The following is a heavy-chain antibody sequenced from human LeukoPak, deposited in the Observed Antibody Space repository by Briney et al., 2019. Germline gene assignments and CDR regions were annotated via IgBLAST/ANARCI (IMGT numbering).Heavy chain of an antibody. CDR2: ISGSGGST. Sequence: GGSLRLSCAASGFTFSSYAMSWVRQAPGKGLEWVSAISGSGGSTYYADSVKGRFTISRDNSKNTLYLQMNSLRAEDTAVYYCAKGWSYDFWSGYPPFDYWGQGTLVTVSS. D-gene: IGHD3-3*01. J-gene: IGHJ4*02. CDR1: GFTFSSYA. V-gene: IGHV3-23*01. CDR3: AKGWSYDFWSGYPPFDY.